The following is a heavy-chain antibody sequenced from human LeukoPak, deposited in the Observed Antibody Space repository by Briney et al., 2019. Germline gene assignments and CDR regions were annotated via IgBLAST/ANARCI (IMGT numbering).Heavy chain of an antibody. V-gene: IGHV1-46*01. CDR2: INPNGGST. CDR1: GYTFTSYY. D-gene: IGHD6-13*01. J-gene: IGHJ4*02. CDR3: ARSYSSSWYLDY. Sequence: ASVKVSCKASGYTFTSYYMHWVPQAPGQGLEWMGIINPNGGSTSYAQKFQGRVTMTRDTSTSTVYMELSSLRTEDAAVYSCARSYSSSWYLDYWGQGTLVTVSS.